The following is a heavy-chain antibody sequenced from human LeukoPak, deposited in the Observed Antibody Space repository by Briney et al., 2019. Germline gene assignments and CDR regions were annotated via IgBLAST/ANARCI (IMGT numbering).Heavy chain of an antibody. J-gene: IGHJ4*02. CDR2: IWYDGSNK. D-gene: IGHD2-21*02. V-gene: IGHV3-33*08. CDR1: GFSFNSDW. CDR3: ARDDIVVVTAFDY. Sequence: GGSLRLSCAASGFSFNSDWMDWVRQAPGKGLEWVAVIWYDGSNKYYADSVKGRFTISRDNSKNTLYLQMNSLRAEDTAVYYCARDDIVVVTAFDYWGQGTLVTVSS.